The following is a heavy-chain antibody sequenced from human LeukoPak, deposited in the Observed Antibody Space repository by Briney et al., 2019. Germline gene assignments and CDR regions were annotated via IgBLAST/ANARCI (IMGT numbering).Heavy chain of an antibody. CDR2: IGTSGGRT. V-gene: IGHV3-23*01. CDR1: GFTFNTYA. D-gene: IGHD4-17*01. J-gene: IGHJ5*02. Sequence: GGSLRLSCAASGFTFNTYAMNWVRQTPGKGLEWVSAIGTSGGRTFYADSVKGRFTISRDNSKNTLYLQMNSLRAEDTAVYYCARVRTGINDYGDYNWFDPWGQGTLVTVSS. CDR3: ARVRTGINDYGDYNWFDP.